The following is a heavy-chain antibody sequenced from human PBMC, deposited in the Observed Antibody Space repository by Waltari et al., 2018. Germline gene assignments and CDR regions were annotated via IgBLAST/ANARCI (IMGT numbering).Heavy chain of an antibody. D-gene: IGHD3-22*01. J-gene: IGHJ4*02. Sequence: QVQLQESGPGLVKPSETLSLTCAVSGYSISSGYYWGWIRQPPGKGLEWIGSIYHSGSTYYNPSLKSRVTISVDTSKNQFSLKRSSVTAADTAVYYCARDPNYYDSSGYEFDYWGQGTLVTVSS. CDR1: GYSISSGYY. CDR3: ARDPNYYDSSGYEFDY. V-gene: IGHV4-38-2*02. CDR2: IYHSGST.